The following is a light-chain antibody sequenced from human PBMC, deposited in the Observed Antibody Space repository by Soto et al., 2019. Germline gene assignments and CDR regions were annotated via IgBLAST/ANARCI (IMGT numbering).Light chain of an antibody. Sequence: EIGLTQSPATLSLSPGERATLSCRASQTFSSHLAWYQQKPVQAPRLLSYDASKRATGIPARFSGRGSGTDFPLTISSLEPEDFAVYYCQQRYNWRTVITFGKGTRLEIK. CDR2: DAS. J-gene: IGKJ5*01. CDR3: QQRYNWRTVIT. V-gene: IGKV3-11*01. CDR1: QTFSSH.